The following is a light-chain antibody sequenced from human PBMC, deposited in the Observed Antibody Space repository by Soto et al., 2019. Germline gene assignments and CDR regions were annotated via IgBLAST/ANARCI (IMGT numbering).Light chain of an antibody. CDR2: GAY. CDR3: QQYGSSGT. V-gene: IGKV3-20*01. Sequence: EIVLTQSTGTLSLSPGERATLSCRASQSVSSSYLAWYQQKPGQAPRLLIYGAYSRATGIPDRFSGSGSGTDFTLTISRVEPEDVAVYYCQQYGSSGTFVQGTKVEIK. J-gene: IGKJ1*01. CDR1: QSVSSSY.